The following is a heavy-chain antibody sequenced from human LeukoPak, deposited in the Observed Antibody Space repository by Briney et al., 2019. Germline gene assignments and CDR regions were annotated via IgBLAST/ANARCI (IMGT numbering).Heavy chain of an antibody. Sequence: SVKVSCKASGGTFSYCTISWVRQAPGQGLEWMGRIIPIFGTADYAQKFQGRVSMTTDESTSTAYMELSSLRSEDTAVYYCAREPVPRSSGLDYWGQGTLVTASS. CDR3: AREPVPRSSGLDY. CDR2: IIPIFGTA. V-gene: IGHV1-69*05. CDR1: GGTFSYCT. J-gene: IGHJ4*02. D-gene: IGHD3-22*01.